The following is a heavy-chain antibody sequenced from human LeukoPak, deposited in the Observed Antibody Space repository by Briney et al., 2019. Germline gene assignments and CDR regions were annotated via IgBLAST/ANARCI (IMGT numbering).Heavy chain of an antibody. J-gene: IGHJ4*02. CDR1: GYAFTNYY. Sequence: ASVKVSCKASGYAFTNYYMHWVRQAPGQRLEWMGWINAGDGSTRYSQKFQGRVTITRDTSASTAFMELSSLRSEDTAVYYCARVSGGTYWGQGTLVTVSS. V-gene: IGHV1-3*01. CDR2: INAGDGST. CDR3: ARVSGGTY. D-gene: IGHD1-26*01.